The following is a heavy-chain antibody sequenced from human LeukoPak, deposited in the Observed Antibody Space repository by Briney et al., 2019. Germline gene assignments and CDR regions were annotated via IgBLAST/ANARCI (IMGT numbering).Heavy chain of an antibody. Sequence: GRSLRLSCAASGLTFSSYGMHWVRQAPGKGLEWVAVISYDGSNKYYADSVKGRFTISRDNSKNTLYLQMNSLRAEDTAVYYCARDSHDYGDYGSREPDYFDYWGQGTLVTVSS. CDR2: ISYDGSNK. V-gene: IGHV3-30*03. CDR3: ARDSHDYGDYGSREPDYFDY. CDR1: GLTFSSYG. D-gene: IGHD4-17*01. J-gene: IGHJ4*02.